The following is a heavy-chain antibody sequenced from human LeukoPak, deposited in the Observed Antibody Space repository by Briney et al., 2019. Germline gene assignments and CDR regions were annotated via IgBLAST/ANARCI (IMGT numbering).Heavy chain of an antibody. Sequence: PGGSLRLSCAASGFTFNNYAMHWVRQTPGKGLEWVAVISYVGSNKYYADSVKGRFTISRDNSENTLYLQMNSLRAEDTAVYYCARETSEAFDIWGQGTMVTVSS. CDR3: ARETSEAFDI. CDR2: ISYVGSNK. CDR1: GFTFNNYA. J-gene: IGHJ3*02. V-gene: IGHV3-30-3*01.